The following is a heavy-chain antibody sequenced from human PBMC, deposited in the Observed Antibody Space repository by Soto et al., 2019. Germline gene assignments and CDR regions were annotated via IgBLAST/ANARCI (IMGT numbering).Heavy chain of an antibody. CDR3: ARRVLRFLEWSPPDV. CDR1: GGSFSGYY. D-gene: IGHD3-3*01. J-gene: IGHJ6*04. Sequence: SETLSLTCAVYGGSFSGYYWSWIRQPPGKGLEWIGEINHSGSTNCNPSLKSRVTISVDTSKNQFSLKLSSVTAADTAVYYCARRVLRFLEWSPPDVWGKGTTVTVSS. CDR2: INHSGST. V-gene: IGHV4-34*01.